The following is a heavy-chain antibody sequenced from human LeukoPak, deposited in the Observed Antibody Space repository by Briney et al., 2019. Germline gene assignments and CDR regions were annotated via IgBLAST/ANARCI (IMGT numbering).Heavy chain of an antibody. V-gene: IGHV6-1*01. CDR1: GDSVSINSVT. D-gene: IGHD2-2*01. CDR2: TYYRSTWYN. CDR3: ARRLTQYDCFDP. Sequence: SQTLSLTCAISGDSVSINSVTWNWIRQSPSRGLEWLGRTYYRSTWYNDYAVSVRGRITVNPDTSKNQFSLHLNSVTPEDTAVYYCARRLTQYDCFDPWGQGTLATVSS. J-gene: IGHJ5*02.